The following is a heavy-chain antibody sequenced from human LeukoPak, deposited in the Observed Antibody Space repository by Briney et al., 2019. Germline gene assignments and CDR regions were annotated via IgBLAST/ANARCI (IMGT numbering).Heavy chain of an antibody. Sequence: GKSLRLSCAGSGFTFSGYGMHWVRQXPGKGLDWVTGIAYDGSRKHYADSVKGRFTISRDNSRNTMDLQMNSLRVEDTAVYHCTRYDSSRFDPWGQGTLVIVSS. CDR2: IAYDGSRK. CDR1: GFTFSGYG. CDR3: TRYDSSRFDP. V-gene: IGHV3-30*03. D-gene: IGHD3-3*01. J-gene: IGHJ5*02.